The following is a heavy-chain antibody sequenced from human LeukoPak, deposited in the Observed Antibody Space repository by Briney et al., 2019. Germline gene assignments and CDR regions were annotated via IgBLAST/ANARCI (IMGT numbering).Heavy chain of an antibody. CDR2: INPNSGGT. CDR1: GYTFTSYY. J-gene: IGHJ4*02. V-gene: IGHV1-2*02. CDR3: ASSVLRYFGVDY. D-gene: IGHD3-9*01. Sequence: ASVKVSCKASGYTFTSYYMHWVRQAPGQGLEWMGWINPNSGGTNYAQKFQGRVTMTRDTSISTAYMELSRLRSDDTAVYYCASSVLRYFGVDYWGQGTLVTVSS.